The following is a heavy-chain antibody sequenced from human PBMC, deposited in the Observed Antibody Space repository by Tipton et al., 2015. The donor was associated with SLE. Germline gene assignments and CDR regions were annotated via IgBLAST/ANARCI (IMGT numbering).Heavy chain of an antibody. D-gene: IGHD2-8*02. Sequence: TLSLTCTVSGGPISTYYWGWIRQPPGKGLELIGYIYYSGSTNYNPSLKSRVTISVDTSKNQFSLKLTSVTAADTAVYFCARDRDIVLEPVPIPPAFDIWGQGTTVTVSS. V-gene: IGHV4-59*01. CDR1: GGPISTYY. J-gene: IGHJ3*02. CDR3: ARDRDIVLEPVPIPPAFDI. CDR2: IYYSGST.